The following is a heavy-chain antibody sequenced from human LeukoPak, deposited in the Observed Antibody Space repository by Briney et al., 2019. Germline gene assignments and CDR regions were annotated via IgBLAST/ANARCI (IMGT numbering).Heavy chain of an antibody. D-gene: IGHD3-9*01. Sequence: GGSLRLSCAASGFTFDDYAMHWVRQAPGKGLEWVSGISWNSGSIGYADSVKGRLTISRDNAKNSLYLQMNSLRAEDTALYYCAKDISSDILTGYYNYFDYWGQGTLVTVSS. J-gene: IGHJ4*02. V-gene: IGHV3-9*01. CDR2: ISWNSGSI. CDR3: AKDISSDILTGYYNYFDY. CDR1: GFTFDDYA.